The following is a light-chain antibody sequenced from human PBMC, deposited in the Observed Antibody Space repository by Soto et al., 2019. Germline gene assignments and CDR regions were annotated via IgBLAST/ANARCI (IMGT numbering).Light chain of an antibody. CDR1: QIIGTW. CDR3: QQYSSYSA. Sequence: DIQMTQSPSTVSASIGDSVTITCRARQIIGTWLAWYQQKPGKVPKLLIHRASSLQSGVPSRFSGSGSGTEFTLTISSLQPDDFATYYCQQYSSYSAFGPGTKVDIK. CDR2: RAS. J-gene: IGKJ3*01. V-gene: IGKV1-5*03.